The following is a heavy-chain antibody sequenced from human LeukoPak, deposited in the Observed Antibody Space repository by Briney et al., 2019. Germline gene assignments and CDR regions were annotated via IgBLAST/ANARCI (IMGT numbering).Heavy chain of an antibody. Sequence: GGSLRLSCAASGFTFSSYSMNWVRQAPGKGLEWVSSISSSYIYYADSVKGRFTISRDNAKNSLYLQMNSLRAEDTAVYYCARDEDDFWSGYYYGMDVWGQGTTVTVSS. D-gene: IGHD3-3*01. CDR1: GFTFSSYS. V-gene: IGHV3-21*01. CDR2: ISSSYI. J-gene: IGHJ6*02. CDR3: ARDEDDFWSGYYYGMDV.